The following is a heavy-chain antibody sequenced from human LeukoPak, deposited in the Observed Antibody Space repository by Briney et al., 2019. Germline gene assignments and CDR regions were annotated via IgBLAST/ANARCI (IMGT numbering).Heavy chain of an antibody. V-gene: IGHV3-23*01. Sequence: GGSLRLSCAASGFTFSSYAMSWVRQAPGEGLGWVSAIIGSGGSTYYADSVKGRFTMSRENSKNTLYLQMNSLRAEDTAVYYCATTYDFWRMNAFDIWGQGTMVTVSS. CDR1: GFTFSSYA. CDR2: IIGSGGST. J-gene: IGHJ3*02. CDR3: ATTYDFWRMNAFDI. D-gene: IGHD3-3*01.